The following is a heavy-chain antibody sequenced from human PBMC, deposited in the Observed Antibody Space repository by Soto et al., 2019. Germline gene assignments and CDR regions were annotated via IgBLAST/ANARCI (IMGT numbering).Heavy chain of an antibody. CDR2: IYHSGST. D-gene: IGHD2-15*01. J-gene: IGHJ4*01. Sequence: SESLSLTCAVSGSSITSNNWWIWVRQPPGKGLEWIGEIYHSGSTNYNPSLKSRVTISIDKSKNQFSLKLGSVTAADTAVYYCTQFASGFDSWGHGTLVTVSS. V-gene: IGHV4-4*02. CDR1: GSSITSNNW. CDR3: TQFASGFDS.